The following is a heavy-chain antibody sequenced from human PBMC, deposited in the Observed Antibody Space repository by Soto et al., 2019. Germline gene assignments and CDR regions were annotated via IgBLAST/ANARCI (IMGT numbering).Heavy chain of an antibody. Sequence: PGGSLRLSCAASGFTFNNYGMHWVRQAPGKGLEWVVVISFDGGNTVYADSVKGRFTISRDNSKDMLYLQMTSLRAEDTAVYYCARDMVRGMDVWGQGTTVTVSS. J-gene: IGHJ6*02. D-gene: IGHD3-10*01. V-gene: IGHV3-30*03. CDR3: ARDMVRGMDV. CDR2: ISFDGGNT. CDR1: GFTFNNYG.